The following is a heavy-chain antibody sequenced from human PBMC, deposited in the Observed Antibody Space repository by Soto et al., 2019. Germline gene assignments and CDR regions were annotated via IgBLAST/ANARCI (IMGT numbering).Heavy chain of an antibody. Sequence: QVQLQESGPGLVKPSETLSLTCTVSGGSISSYYLIWIRQPPGKGLEWIGYVYNSGSTAYNHSLKSRVTISADTSKNQFSLKLTSVTAADTAVYYCARSVAALTSPRFNYWGQGTLVTVSS. CDR3: ARSVAALTSPRFNY. J-gene: IGHJ4*02. V-gene: IGHV4-59*01. CDR1: GGSISSYY. CDR2: VYNSGST. D-gene: IGHD6-6*01.